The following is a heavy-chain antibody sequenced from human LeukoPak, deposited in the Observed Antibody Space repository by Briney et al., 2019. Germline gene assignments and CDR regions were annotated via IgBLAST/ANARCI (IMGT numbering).Heavy chain of an antibody. V-gene: IGHV3-21*01. CDR1: GFTFSSYS. D-gene: IGHD3-10*01. Sequence: GGSLRLSCAASGFTFSSYSMNWVRQAPGKGLEWVSSISSSSSYIYYADSVKGRFTISRTNAKNSLYLQMNSLRAEDTAVYYCARDFRFGEKTDDAFDIWGQGTTVTVSS. CDR3: ARDFRFGEKTDDAFDI. CDR2: ISSSSSYI. J-gene: IGHJ3*02.